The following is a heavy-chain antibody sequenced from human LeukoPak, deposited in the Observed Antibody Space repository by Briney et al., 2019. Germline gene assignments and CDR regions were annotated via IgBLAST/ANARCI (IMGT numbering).Heavy chain of an antibody. CDR3: AKDLHYGSADY. CDR1: GFTFDDYA. V-gene: IGHV3-9*01. D-gene: IGHD3-10*01. CDR2: ISWKSGTI. Sequence: GGSLRLSCAASGFTFDDYAMHWVRQGPGKGLEWLSGISWKSGTIGYADSVKGRLTISRDNAKNSLDLQMNSLRAEDTAVYYCAKDLHYGSADYWGQGTLVTVSS. J-gene: IGHJ4*02.